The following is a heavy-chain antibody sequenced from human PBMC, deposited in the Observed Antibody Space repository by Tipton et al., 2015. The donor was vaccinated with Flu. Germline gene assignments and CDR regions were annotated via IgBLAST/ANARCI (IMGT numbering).Heavy chain of an antibody. CDR1: SGSIRSTNYF. J-gene: IGHJ4*02. V-gene: IGHV4-39*01. D-gene: IGHD3-10*01. CDR3: ASSFYSGSGSYALFDY. Sequence: PGLVKPSETLSLTCTVSSGSIRSTNYFCAWIRQPPGKRLELIGSIYPSGATYYNPSLKSRVTISVDTSKSQFSLMLRSVTAADTAVYYCASSFYSGSGSYALFDYWGQGTLVTVSS. CDR2: IYPSGAT.